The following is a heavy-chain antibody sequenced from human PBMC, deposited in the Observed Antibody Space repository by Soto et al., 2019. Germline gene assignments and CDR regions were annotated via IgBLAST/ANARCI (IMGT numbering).Heavy chain of an antibody. J-gene: IGHJ6*02. Sequence: QVQLVQSGAELKKTGSSVKVSCRASGDTFSSYAVNWVRQAPGRGLEWMGRINTVLGTTDYAQNFKGRLTITAEKSTKTVYMGRRSHRSEYTADYYCARRRYCGYDCYHKHYYGMDVWGQGTTVTVAS. D-gene: IGHD2-21*01. CDR3: ARRRYCGYDCYHKHYYGMDV. V-gene: IGHV1-69*08. CDR2: INTVLGTT. CDR1: GDTFSSYA.